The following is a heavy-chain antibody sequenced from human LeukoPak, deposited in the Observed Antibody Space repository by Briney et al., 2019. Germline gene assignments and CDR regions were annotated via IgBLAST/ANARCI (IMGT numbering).Heavy chain of an antibody. CDR3: ARVPTGQYQLQTGYYYYYYYMDV. J-gene: IGHJ6*03. V-gene: IGHV1-18*01. D-gene: IGHD2-2*01. CDR2: ISAYNGNT. CDR1: GGTFSSYA. Sequence: AASVTVSCKASGGTFSSYAISWVRQAPGQGLEWMGWISAYNGNTNYAQKLQGRVTMTTDTSTSTAYMELRSLRSDDTAVYYCARVPTGQYQLQTGYYYYYYYMDVWGKGTTVTVSS.